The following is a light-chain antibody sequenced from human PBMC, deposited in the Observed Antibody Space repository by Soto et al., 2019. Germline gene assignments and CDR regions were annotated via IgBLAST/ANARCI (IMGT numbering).Light chain of an antibody. CDR3: QNYNSYSEE. V-gene: IGKV1-5*03. J-gene: IGKJ1*01. Sequence: DIQMTQSPSTLSGSVGYIVTITFRASQTISSWLAWYQQKPGKAPKLLIYKASTLKSGVPSRFSGSGSGTEFTLTISSLQPDDFATYYCQNYNSYSEEFGQGTKVDIK. CDR2: KAS. CDR1: QTISSW.